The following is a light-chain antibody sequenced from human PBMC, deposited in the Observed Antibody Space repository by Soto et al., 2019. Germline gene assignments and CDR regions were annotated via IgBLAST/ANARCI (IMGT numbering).Light chain of an antibody. CDR3: SSYAGANRV. Sequence: QSVLTQPPSASGSPGQSVTISCTGTSSGVGANNYVSWYQQHPGKAPKLMIYEVTKRPSGVPDRFSGSKSGNTASLTVSGLQAEDEADYYCSSYAGANRVFGTGTKVTVL. V-gene: IGLV2-8*01. CDR2: EVT. J-gene: IGLJ1*01. CDR1: SSGVGANNY.